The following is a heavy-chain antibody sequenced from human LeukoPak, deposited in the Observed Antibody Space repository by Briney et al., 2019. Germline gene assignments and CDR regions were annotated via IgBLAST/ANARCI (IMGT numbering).Heavy chain of an antibody. J-gene: IGHJ4*02. CDR1: GSTFSSYS. CDR2: ISSSSSYV. CDR3: ARAGYSGYGDY. Sequence: GGSLRLSCAASGSTFSSYSMSWVRQAPGKGLEWVSSISSSSSYVYYADSVKGRFTISRDNAKNSLYLQMNSLRAEDTAVYYCARAGYSGYGDYWGQGTLVTVSS. V-gene: IGHV3-21*01. D-gene: IGHD5-12*01.